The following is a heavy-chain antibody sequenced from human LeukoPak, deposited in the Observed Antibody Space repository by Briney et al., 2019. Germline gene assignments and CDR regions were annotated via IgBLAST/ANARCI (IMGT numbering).Heavy chain of an antibody. J-gene: IGHJ4*02. CDR3: ARDCSSTTCQGPVLDF. CDR2: IHPSGGNS. D-gene: IGHD2/OR15-2a*01. CDR1: GYTFTSHY. V-gene: IGHV1-46*01. Sequence: GASVKVSCKASGYTFTSHYVHWVRQAPGKGLEWMGIIHPSGGNSRNTQNFQGRVTMTRDTSTSTVYLELSSLRSGDTAVYYCARDCSSTTCQGPVLDFWGQGTLVTVSS.